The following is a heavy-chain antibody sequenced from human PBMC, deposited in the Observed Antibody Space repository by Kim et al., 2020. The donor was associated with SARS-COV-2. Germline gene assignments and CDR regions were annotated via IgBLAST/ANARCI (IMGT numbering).Heavy chain of an antibody. CDR3: AKVLGLGYCSSTSCYGEYYDCGIDV. D-gene: IGHD2-2*01. V-gene: IGHV3-43*02. CDR2: ISGDGGST. Sequence: GGSLRLSCAASGFTFDDYAMHWVRQAPGKGLEWVSLISGDGGSTYYADSVKGRFTISRDNSKNSLYLQMNSLRTEDTALYYCAKVLGLGYCSSTSCYGEYYDCGIDVWGQGTTVTVSS. CDR1: GFTFDDYA. J-gene: IGHJ6*02.